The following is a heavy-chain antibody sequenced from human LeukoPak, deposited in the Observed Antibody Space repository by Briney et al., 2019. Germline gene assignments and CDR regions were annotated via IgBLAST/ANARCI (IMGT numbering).Heavy chain of an antibody. D-gene: IGHD3-22*01. V-gene: IGHV4-34*01. CDR3: ARGQDYYDSSGEKGYFDY. Sequence: SETLSLTCAVYGGSFSGYYWSWIRQPPGKGLEWIGEINHSGNTNYNPSHKSRVTISVDTSKNQFSLKLSSVTATDTAVYYCARGQDYYDSSGEKGYFDYWGQGTLVTVSS. J-gene: IGHJ4*02. CDR1: GGSFSGYY. CDR2: INHSGNT.